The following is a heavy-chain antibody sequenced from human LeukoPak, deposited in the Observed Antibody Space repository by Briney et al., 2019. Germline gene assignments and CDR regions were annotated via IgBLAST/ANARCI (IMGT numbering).Heavy chain of an antibody. Sequence: GGSLRLSCAASGFTFSSYGIHWVRQAPGKGLEWVAFVGYDGTNKYYGDFVKGRFSISRDNSENTLYLHMNSLRTEDTAVYYCAKGLHSSTWNDAFDIWGQGTMVTVSS. CDR3: AKGLHSSTWNDAFDI. CDR1: GFTFSSYG. J-gene: IGHJ3*02. D-gene: IGHD6-13*01. CDR2: VGYDGTNK. V-gene: IGHV3-30*02.